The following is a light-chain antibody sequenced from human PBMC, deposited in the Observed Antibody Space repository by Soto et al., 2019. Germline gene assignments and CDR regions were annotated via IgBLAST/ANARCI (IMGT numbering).Light chain of an antibody. J-gene: IGKJ4*01. CDR2: AAI. CDR3: QQGNSFPLT. V-gene: IGKV1-12*01. CDR1: QDIDSW. Sequence: DFQMTQSPSSVSASIGDRVTITCRASQDIDSWLAWFQQKPGEAPRLLIYAAISLHSGVPSRFSGAGSGTDFSLTISSLQPEDFATYFCQQGNSFPLTFGGGTTVEIK.